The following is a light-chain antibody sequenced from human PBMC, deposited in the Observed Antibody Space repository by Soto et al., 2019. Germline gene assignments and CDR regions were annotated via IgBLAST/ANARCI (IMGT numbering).Light chain of an antibody. Sequence: QSVLTQPPSASGSPGQSVTVSCTGTSSDVGGYNFVSWYQQHPGKVPKLMLYEVSKRPSGVPDRFSGSKSGNTASLTVSGLQAEDEADYYCSSYSNINTLLFGGGTKVTVL. V-gene: IGLV2-8*01. CDR2: EVS. CDR3: SSYSNINTLL. CDR1: SSDVGGYNF. J-gene: IGLJ2*01.